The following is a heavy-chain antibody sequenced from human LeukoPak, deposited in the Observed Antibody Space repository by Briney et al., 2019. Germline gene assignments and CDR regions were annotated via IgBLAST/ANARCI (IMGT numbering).Heavy chain of an antibody. Sequence: SETLSHTCTVSGGSISSYYWSWIRQPPGKGLEWIGYIYHSGSTYYNPSLKSRVTISVDRSKNQFSLKLSSVTAADTAVYYCATGMDSSGYYFDYWGQGTLVTVSS. CDR3: ATGMDSSGYYFDY. V-gene: IGHV4-59*04. J-gene: IGHJ4*02. CDR1: GGSISSYY. CDR2: IYHSGST. D-gene: IGHD3-22*01.